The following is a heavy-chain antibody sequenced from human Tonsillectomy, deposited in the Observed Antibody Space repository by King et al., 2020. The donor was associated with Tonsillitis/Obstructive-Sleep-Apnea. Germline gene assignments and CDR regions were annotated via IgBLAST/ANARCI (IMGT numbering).Heavy chain of an antibody. CDR3: ARGAPGIFGVVLNLDY. CDR1: GYTFTSHG. V-gene: IGHV1-18*01. Sequence: QLVQSGAEVKKPGASVKVSCQASGYTFTSHGLSWVRRAPGQGLEVMGWISGYNGKTNYAQKLQGRVTMTTDTSTSTAYMELGSLRSDDTAVYYCARGAPGIFGVVLNLDYWGQGTLVTVSS. CDR2: ISGYNGKT. J-gene: IGHJ4*02. D-gene: IGHD3-3*01.